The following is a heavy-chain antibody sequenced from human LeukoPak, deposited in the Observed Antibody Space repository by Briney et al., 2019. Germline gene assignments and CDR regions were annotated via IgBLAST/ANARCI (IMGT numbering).Heavy chain of an antibody. J-gene: IGHJ4*02. Sequence: ASVTVSFTSSVYTFTVYYMHWVRQAPGQGREWMGWMNPNSGGTNYAQKFQGRVTMTRDTSITTAYMELSRLRSDDTAVYFCARDEMDYYGSGSYYYDYWGQGTLVTVSS. CDR3: ARDEMDYYGSGSYYYDY. CDR1: VYTFTVYY. CDR2: MNPNSGGT. D-gene: IGHD3-10*01. V-gene: IGHV1-2*02.